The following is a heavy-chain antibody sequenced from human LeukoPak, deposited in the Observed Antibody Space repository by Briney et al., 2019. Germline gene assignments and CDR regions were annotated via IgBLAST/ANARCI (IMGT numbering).Heavy chain of an antibody. CDR3: ARGINMMIVAPGY. CDR1: GFTVNNNY. Sequence: PGGSLRLSCAASGFTVNNNYMTWVRQAPGKGLEWVSVLYSNSITYYADSVKGRFTISRDSSKNTLYLQMNSLGAEDTAVYYCARGINMMIVAPGYWGQGTLVTVSS. D-gene: IGHD3-22*01. V-gene: IGHV3-53*01. J-gene: IGHJ4*02. CDR2: LYSNSIT.